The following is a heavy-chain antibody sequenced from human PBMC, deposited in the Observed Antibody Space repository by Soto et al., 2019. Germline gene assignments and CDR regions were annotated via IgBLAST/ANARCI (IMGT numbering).Heavy chain of an antibody. CDR1: GFTFSSYG. CDR3: AKDIWTKYRTIFDY. D-gene: IGHD6-6*01. CDR2: ISYDGSNK. V-gene: IGHV3-30*18. Sequence: GGSLRLSCAASGFTFSSYGMHWVRQAPGKGLEWVAVISYDGSNKYYADSVKGRFTISRDNSKNTPYLQMNSLRAEDTAVYYCAKDIWTKYRTIFDYRGKGTLVTVSS. J-gene: IGHJ4*02.